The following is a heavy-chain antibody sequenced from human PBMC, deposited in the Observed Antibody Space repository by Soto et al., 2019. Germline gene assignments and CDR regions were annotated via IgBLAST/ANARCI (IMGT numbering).Heavy chain of an antibody. CDR3: ARGLNWNRQGWYYYYYGMDV. J-gene: IGHJ6*02. CDR2: IYYSGST. D-gene: IGHD1-20*01. V-gene: IGHV4-31*03. Sequence: KSSETLSLTCTVSGGSISSGGYYWSWIRQHPGKGLEWIGYIYYSGSTYYNPSLKSRVTISVDTSKNQFSLKLSSVTAADTAVYYCARGLNWNRQGWYYYYYGMDVWGQGTTVTVSS. CDR1: GGSISSGGYY.